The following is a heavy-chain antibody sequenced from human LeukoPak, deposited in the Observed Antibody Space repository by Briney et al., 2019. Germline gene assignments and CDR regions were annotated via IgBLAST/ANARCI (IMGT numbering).Heavy chain of an antibody. CDR2: IYHSGST. D-gene: IGHD3-22*01. Sequence: AETLSLTCAVSGYSISSGYYWGCSRRPPGRGLEWIGIIYHSGSTYYDPSLKSRVTISVDTSKNQFSLKLSSVTAADTAVYYCASPLYYYDSSGYFPHDAFDIWGQGTMVTVSS. CDR1: GYSISSGYY. CDR3: ASPLYYYDSSGYFPHDAFDI. J-gene: IGHJ3*02. V-gene: IGHV4-38-2*01.